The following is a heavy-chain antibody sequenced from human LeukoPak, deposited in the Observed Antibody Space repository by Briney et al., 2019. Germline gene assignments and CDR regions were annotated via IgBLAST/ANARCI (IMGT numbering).Heavy chain of an antibody. CDR2: IYHSGST. CDR1: GGSISSGGYY. D-gene: IGHD6-19*01. Sequence: SLTLSLTCTVSGGSISSGGYYWSWIRQPPGKGLEWIGYIYHSGSTYYNPSLKSRVTISVDRSKNQFSLKLSSVTAADTAVYYCARAISGWSSPFDYWGQGTLVTVSS. J-gene: IGHJ4*02. V-gene: IGHV4-30-2*01. CDR3: ARAISGWSSPFDY.